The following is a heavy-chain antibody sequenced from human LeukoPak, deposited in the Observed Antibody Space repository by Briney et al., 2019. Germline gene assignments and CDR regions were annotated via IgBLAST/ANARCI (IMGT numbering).Heavy chain of an antibody. J-gene: IGHJ4*02. CDR3: ARDSSGLSFDY. D-gene: IGHD6-19*01. CDR1: GFTFSSYG. CDR2: IWYDGSKK. Sequence: PGGSLRLSCAASGFTFSSYGMHWVRQVPGKGLEWVAVIWYDGSKKYYADSVKGRFTISRDNSKNTLYLQMNSLRADDTAVYYCARDSSGLSFDYWGQGTLVTVSS. V-gene: IGHV3-33*01.